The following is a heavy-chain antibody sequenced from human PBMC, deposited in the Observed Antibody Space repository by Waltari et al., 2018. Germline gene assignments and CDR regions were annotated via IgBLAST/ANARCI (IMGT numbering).Heavy chain of an antibody. V-gene: IGHV3-48*03. D-gene: IGHD1-26*01. Sequence: EVQLVESGGASVQPGGSLRLSCVASGFIFSDYEMSWVRQAPGKGLEWVSYITSSGTIDYTVSVRGRFTISRDNAKKTLYLQMNSLRVEDTAVYFCARCTSYRSFDYWGQGTLATVSS. CDR3: ARCTSYRSFDY. CDR2: ITSSGTI. J-gene: IGHJ4*02. CDR1: GFIFSDYE.